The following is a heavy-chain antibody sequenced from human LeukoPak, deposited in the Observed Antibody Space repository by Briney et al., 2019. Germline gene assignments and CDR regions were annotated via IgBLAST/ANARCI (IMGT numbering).Heavy chain of an antibody. CDR2: ISNSGTT. CDR1: GGSINDYY. V-gene: IGHV4-59*01. J-gene: IGHJ5*02. D-gene: IGHD4-17*01. CDR3: ARVVRGAVTSNCFDP. Sequence: SETLSLTCTVSGGSINDYYWTWIRQAPGEGLEWIGYISNSGTTDYNPSLKSRVTMSVDTSNNEFSLRLTSVTAADTAMYYCARVVRGAVTSNCFDPWGQGTLVTVGS.